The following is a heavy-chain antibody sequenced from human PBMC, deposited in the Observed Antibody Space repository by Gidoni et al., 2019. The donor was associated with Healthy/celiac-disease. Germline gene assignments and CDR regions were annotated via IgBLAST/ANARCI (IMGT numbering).Heavy chain of an antibody. D-gene: IGHD5-12*01. V-gene: IGHV4-39*07. J-gene: IGHJ5*02. CDR3: ARGGYDYVGWFDP. CDR2: IYYSGST. CDR1: GGSISSSSYY. Sequence: QLPLQESGPGLVKPSATLSPTCPVSGGSISSSSYYWGWIRQPPGKGLEWIGSIYYSGSTYYNPSLKSRVTISVDTSKNQFSLKLSSVTAADTAVYYCARGGYDYVGWFDPWGQGTLVTVSS.